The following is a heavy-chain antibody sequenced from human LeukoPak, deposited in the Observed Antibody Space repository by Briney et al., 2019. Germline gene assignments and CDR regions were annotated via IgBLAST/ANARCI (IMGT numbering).Heavy chain of an antibody. CDR3: ARHPTAYSSGWYGPPNWFDP. CDR2: IYYSGST. J-gene: IGHJ5*02. D-gene: IGHD6-19*01. Sequence: SETLSLTCTVSGGSISSYYWSWIRQPPGKGLEWIGYIYYSGSTNYNPSLKSRVAISVDTSKNQFSLKLSSVTAADTAVYYCARHPTAYSSGWYGPPNWFDPWGQGTLVTVSS. CDR1: GGSISSYY. V-gene: IGHV4-59*08.